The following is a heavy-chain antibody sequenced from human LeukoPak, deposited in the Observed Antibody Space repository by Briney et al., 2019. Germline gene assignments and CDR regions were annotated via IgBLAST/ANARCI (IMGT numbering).Heavy chain of an antibody. CDR3: AKDIYYYDSSGALDY. J-gene: IGHJ4*02. V-gene: IGHV3-7*03. CDR1: GFTFSSHI. Sequence: HPGGSLRLSCVASGFTFSSHIISWIRQAPGKGLEWVANMRQDGSEKFYADSVKGRFTISRDNAKNSLYLQMNSLRAEDTALYYCAKDIYYYDSSGALDYWGQGTLVTVSS. D-gene: IGHD3-22*01. CDR2: MRQDGSEK.